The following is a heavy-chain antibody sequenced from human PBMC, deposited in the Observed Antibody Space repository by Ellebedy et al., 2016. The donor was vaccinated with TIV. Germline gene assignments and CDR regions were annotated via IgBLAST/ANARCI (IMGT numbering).Heavy chain of an antibody. CDR3: WAADHGSDY. J-gene: IGHJ4*02. D-gene: IGHD1-14*01. V-gene: IGHV3-21*01. Sequence: GESLKISCAASRFTFSSYSMNWVRQAPGKGLEWVSSISSSSSYIYYADSVKGRFTIARDNAKNSLFLQMNGLRVEDTAVYYCWAADHGSDYWGQGTLVPVSS. CDR1: RFTFSSYS. CDR2: ISSSSSYI.